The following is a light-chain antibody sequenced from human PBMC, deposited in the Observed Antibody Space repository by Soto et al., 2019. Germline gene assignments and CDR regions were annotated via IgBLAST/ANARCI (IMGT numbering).Light chain of an antibody. V-gene: IGKV3-15*01. Sequence: EIVMTQSPATVGVSPGERATLSCRASQSVSSNLAWYQQKPGQAPRLLIYGASTRATGIPARFSGSGSGTGFTLTISSLQSEDLAVYSWQQYNNWPRTFGQGTKLDIK. CDR3: QQYNNWPRT. J-gene: IGKJ1*01. CDR2: GAS. CDR1: QSVSSN.